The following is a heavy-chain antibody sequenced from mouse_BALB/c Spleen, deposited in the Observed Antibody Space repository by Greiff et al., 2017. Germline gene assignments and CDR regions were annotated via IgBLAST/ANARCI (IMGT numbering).Heavy chain of an antibody. D-gene: IGHD1-1*01. V-gene: IGHV14-3*02. CDR3: ARAVVALPEFAY. J-gene: IGHJ3*01. CDR2: IDPANGNT. CDR1: GFNIKDTY. Sequence: EVQRVESGAELVKPGASVKLSCTASGFNIKDTYMHWVKQRPEQGLEWIGRIDPANGNTKYDPKFQGKATITADTSSNTAYLQLSSLTSEDTAVYYCARAVVALPEFAYWGQGTLVTVSA.